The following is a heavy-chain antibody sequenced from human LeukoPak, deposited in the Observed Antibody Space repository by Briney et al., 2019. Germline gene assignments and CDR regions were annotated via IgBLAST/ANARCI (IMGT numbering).Heavy chain of an antibody. CDR3: ARDLNPYYYDSSGYGIFDY. V-gene: IGHV1-69*04. CDR1: GGTFSSYG. J-gene: IGHJ4*02. Sequence: ASVKVSCKASGGTFSSYGISWVRQAPGQGLEWMGRIIPILGIANNAHKFQGRVTITADKSTSSAYMELSSLRSEDTAVYYCARDLNPYYYDSSGYGIFDYWGQGTLVTVSS. D-gene: IGHD3-22*01. CDR2: IIPILGIA.